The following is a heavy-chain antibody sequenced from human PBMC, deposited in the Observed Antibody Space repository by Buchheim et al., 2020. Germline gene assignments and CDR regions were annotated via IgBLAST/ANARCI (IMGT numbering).Heavy chain of an antibody. Sequence: EVQLEESGGGLVQPGGSLRLSCAASGFTLRTYWMHWVRQAPGKGLERVSRINEDGSFTNYADSVKGRFTISRDNAENTLYLQMTSLRVEDTAMYYCARDLSGSQDYWGQGTL. V-gene: IGHV3-74*01. D-gene: IGHD1-26*01. J-gene: IGHJ4*02. CDR3: ARDLSGSQDY. CDR2: INEDGSFT. CDR1: GFTLRTYW.